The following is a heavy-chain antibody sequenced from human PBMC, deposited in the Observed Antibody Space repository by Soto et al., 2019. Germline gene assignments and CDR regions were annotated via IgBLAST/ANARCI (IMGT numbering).Heavy chain of an antibody. V-gene: IGHV1-3*01. D-gene: IGHD3-10*01. CDR3: ARPGTHDAFDI. CDR1: GYTFTSYA. Sequence: GASVKVSCNASGYTFTSYAMHWVRQAPGQRLEWMGWINAGNGNTKYSQKFQGRVTITRDTSASTAYMELSSLRSEDTAVYYCARPGTHDAFDIWGQGTMVTVSS. CDR2: INAGNGNT. J-gene: IGHJ3*02.